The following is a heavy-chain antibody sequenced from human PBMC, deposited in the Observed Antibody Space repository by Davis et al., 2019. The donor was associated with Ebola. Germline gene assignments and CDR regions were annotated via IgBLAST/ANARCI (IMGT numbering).Heavy chain of an antibody. D-gene: IGHD5-12*01. Sequence: ASVKVSCKASGYTFTNYAMNWVRQAPGQRLEWMGWINVGNGNTKYSQKFQGRVTITRDTSANTAYMELSSLRSEDTAVYYCGRGQGIVATMPTDYWGQGTLVTVSS. CDR3: GRGQGIVATMPTDY. J-gene: IGHJ4*02. V-gene: IGHV1-3*01. CDR1: GYTFTNYA. CDR2: INVGNGNT.